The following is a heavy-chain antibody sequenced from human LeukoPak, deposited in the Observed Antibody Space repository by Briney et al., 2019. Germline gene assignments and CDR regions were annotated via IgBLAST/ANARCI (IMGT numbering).Heavy chain of an antibody. CDR2: IKSKTDGGTT. CDR3: TTDRETYYYDSSGYYSAFDI. Sequence: PGGTLRLSCTASGFTFSNYGMSWVRQAPGKGLEWVGRIKSKTDGGTTDYAAPVKGRFTISRDDSKNTLYLQMNSLKTEDTAVYYCTTDRETYYYDSSGYYSAFDIWGQGTMVTVSS. CDR1: GFTFSNYG. D-gene: IGHD3-22*01. J-gene: IGHJ3*02. V-gene: IGHV3-15*01.